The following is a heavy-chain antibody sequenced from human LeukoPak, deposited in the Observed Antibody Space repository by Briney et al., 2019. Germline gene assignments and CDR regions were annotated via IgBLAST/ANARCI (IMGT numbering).Heavy chain of an antibody. V-gene: IGHV1-18*01. Sequence: GASVKVSCKASGYTFTSYGISWVRQAPGQGLEWMGWISAYNDNTNYAQKLQGRVTMTTDTSTSTAYMELRSLRSDDTAVYYCARGRDLYCTNGVCYESWFDPWGQGTLVTVSS. J-gene: IGHJ5*02. CDR3: ARGRDLYCTNGVCYESWFDP. CDR1: GYTFTSYG. CDR2: ISAYNDNT. D-gene: IGHD2-8*01.